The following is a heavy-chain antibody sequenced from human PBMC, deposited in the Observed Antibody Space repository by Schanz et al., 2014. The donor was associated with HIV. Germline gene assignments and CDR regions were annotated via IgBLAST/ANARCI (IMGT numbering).Heavy chain of an antibody. CDR3: ARVANWDYYGMDV. D-gene: IGHD3-16*01. CDR1: GFTFSSYA. CDR2: ISGSGGST. Sequence: EVQVLESGGGLVQPGGSLRLSCAASGFTFSSYALNWVRQAPGKGLEWVSTISGSGGSTYYADSVKGRFTISRDNSKNTLFLQMNSLRGEDTAVYYCARVANWDYYGMDVWGRGTTVTVSS. J-gene: IGHJ6*02. V-gene: IGHV3-23*01.